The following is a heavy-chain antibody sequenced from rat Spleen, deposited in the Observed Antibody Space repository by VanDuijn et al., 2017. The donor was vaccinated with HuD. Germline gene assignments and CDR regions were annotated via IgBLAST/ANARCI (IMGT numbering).Heavy chain of an antibody. CDR1: GFTFSSYW. Sequence: EVQLVETGGGLVQPGRSLKLSCVASGFTFSSYWMYWIRQAPGKGLEWVSSINTDGGSSYYPDSVKGRFTISRDNAENTVYLQMNSLRSEDTATYYCATDQGYGGYSAYWYFDFWGPGTMVTVSS. CDR3: ATDQGYGGYSAYWYFDF. V-gene: IGHV5-58*01. CDR2: INTDGGSS. D-gene: IGHD1-11*01. J-gene: IGHJ1*01.